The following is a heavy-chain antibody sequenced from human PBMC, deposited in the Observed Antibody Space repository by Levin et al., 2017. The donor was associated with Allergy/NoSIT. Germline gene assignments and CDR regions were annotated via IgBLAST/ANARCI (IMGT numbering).Heavy chain of an antibody. V-gene: IGHV3-48*03. Sequence: LSLTCAASGFTFSSYEMNWVRQAPGKGLEWVSYISSSGSTIYYADSVKGRFTISRDNAKNSLYLQMNSLRAEDTAVYYCARDLSHIVVVTATQHQPLRYYYGMDVWGQGTTVTVSS. CDR3: ARDLSHIVVVTATQHQPLRYYYGMDV. D-gene: IGHD2-21*02. CDR2: ISSSGSTI. CDR1: GFTFSSYE. J-gene: IGHJ6*02.